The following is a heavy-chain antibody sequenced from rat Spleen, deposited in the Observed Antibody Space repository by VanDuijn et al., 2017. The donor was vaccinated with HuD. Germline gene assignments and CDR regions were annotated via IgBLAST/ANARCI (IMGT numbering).Heavy chain of an antibody. CDR2: ITTGGGNT. Sequence: EVQLVESGGGLVQPGRSMKLSCVASGFTFSNYYMAWVRQAPTKGLEWVASITTGGGNTYYRHSVRGRFTISRDNAKTTLYLQMNSLRSEDTATYYCTVLGTTIIDYWGQGVMVTVSS. V-gene: IGHV5-25*01. CDR3: TVLGTTIIDY. J-gene: IGHJ2*01. CDR1: GFTFSNYY. D-gene: IGHD1-5*01.